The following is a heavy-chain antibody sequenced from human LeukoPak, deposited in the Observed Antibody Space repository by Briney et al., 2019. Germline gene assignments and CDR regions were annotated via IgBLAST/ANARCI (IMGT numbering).Heavy chain of an antibody. D-gene: IGHD2-2*01. CDR1: GGTFSSYA. J-gene: IGHJ6*03. CDR3: ASSTSEISYYYYYMDV. Sequence: GASVKVSCKASGGTFSSYAISWVRQAPGQGLEWMGGIIPIFGTANYAQKFQGRVTITTDESTSTAYMELSSLRSEDTAVYYCASSTSEISYYYYYMDVWGKGTTVTVSS. V-gene: IGHV1-69*05. CDR2: IIPIFGTA.